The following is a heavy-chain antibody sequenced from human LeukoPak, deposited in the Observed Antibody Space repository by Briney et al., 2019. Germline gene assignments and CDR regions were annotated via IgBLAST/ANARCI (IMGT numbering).Heavy chain of an antibody. CDR1: GGSFSGYY. D-gene: IGHD2-2*01. CDR3: ARSNECSSTSCYHYYYYGMDV. CDR2: IDHSGST. J-gene: IGHJ6*02. V-gene: IGHV4-34*01. Sequence: PSETLSLTCAVYGGSFSGYYWSWIRQPPGKGLEWIGEIDHSGSTNYNPSLKSRVTISVDTSKNQFSLKLSSVTAADTAVYYCARSNECSSTSCYHYYYYGMDVWGQGTTVTVSS.